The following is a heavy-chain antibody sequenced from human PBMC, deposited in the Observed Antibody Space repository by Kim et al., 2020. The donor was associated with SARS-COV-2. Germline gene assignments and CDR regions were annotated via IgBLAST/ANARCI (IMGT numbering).Heavy chain of an antibody. CDR2: IYYSGST. J-gene: IGHJ4*02. Sequence: SETLSLTCTVSGGSISSYYWSWIRQPPGKGLEWIGYIYYSGSTNYNPSLKSRVTISVDTSKNQFSLKLSSVTAADTAVYYCARSVRGVFDYWGQGTLVTVSS. CDR3: ARSVRGVFDY. CDR1: GGSISSYY. V-gene: IGHV4-59*01. D-gene: IGHD3-10*01.